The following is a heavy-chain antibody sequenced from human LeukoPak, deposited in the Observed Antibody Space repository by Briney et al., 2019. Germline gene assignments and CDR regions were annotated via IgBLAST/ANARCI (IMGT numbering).Heavy chain of an antibody. CDR1: GVPFNDYY. CDR3: TRMTTGHDY. J-gene: IGHJ4*02. Sequence: SETLSLTCAVSGVPFNDYYWSWVRQTPGKGLEWIGEINHSGYTNDSPSLKSRVTLSIDTSRKQFSLNVRSVTVADTGIYYCTRMTTGHDYWGQGTLVTVSS. D-gene: IGHD4-17*01. V-gene: IGHV4-34*01. CDR2: INHSGYT.